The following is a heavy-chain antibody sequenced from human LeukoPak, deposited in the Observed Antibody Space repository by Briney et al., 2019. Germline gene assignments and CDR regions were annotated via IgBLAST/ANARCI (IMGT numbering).Heavy chain of an antibody. V-gene: IGHV4-59*06. CDR1: GGSISSDY. CDR2: IYYSGST. J-gene: IGHJ4*02. CDR3: AREPSGG. Sequence: SETLSLTCTVSGGSISSDYWSWIRQPPGKGLEWIGYIYYSGSTYYNPSLKSRVTISVDTSKNQFSLKLSSVTAADTAVYYCAREPSGGWGQGTLVTVSS. D-gene: IGHD1-14*01.